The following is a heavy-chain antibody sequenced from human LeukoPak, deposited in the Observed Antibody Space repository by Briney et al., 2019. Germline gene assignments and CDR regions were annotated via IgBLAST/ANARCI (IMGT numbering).Heavy chain of an antibody. CDR2: IKQDGSEK. D-gene: IGHD6-19*01. J-gene: IGHJ3*02. CDR1: GFTFSSYW. Sequence: GGSLRLSCAASGFTFSSYWMSWVRQAPGKGLEWVANIKQDGSEKYYVDSVKGRFTISRDNAKNSLYLQMNSLRAEDTAVYYCARADIYSSADAFDIWAQGTMVTVSS. V-gene: IGHV3-7*04. CDR3: ARADIYSSADAFDI.